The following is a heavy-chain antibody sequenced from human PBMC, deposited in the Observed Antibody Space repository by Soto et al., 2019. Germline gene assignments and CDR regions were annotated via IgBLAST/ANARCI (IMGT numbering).Heavy chain of an antibody. J-gene: IGHJ4*02. CDR3: TRDSVVTNYYFDY. V-gene: IGHV3-49*04. D-gene: IGHD4-4*01. CDR2: IRSKAYGGTT. CDR1: GFTFGDYA. Sequence: GGSLRLSCTASGFTFGDYAMSWVCQAPGKGLEWVGFIRSKAYGGTTEYAASVKGRFTISRDDSKSIAYLQMNSLKTEDTAVYYCTRDSVVTNYYFDYWGQGTLVTVSS.